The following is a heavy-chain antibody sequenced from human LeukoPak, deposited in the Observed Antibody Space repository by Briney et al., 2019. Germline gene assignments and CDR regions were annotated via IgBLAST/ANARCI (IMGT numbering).Heavy chain of an antibody. D-gene: IGHD3/OR15-3a*01. CDR3: ARRTGSHDY. J-gene: IGHJ4*02. CDR2: IYYSGST. V-gene: IGHV4-39*01. Sequence: SETLSLTCTVSGGSISSYYWSWIRQPPGKGLEWIGSIYYSGSTYYNPSLKSRVTISVDTSKNQFSLKLSSVTAADTAVYYCARRTGSHDYWGQGTLVTVSS. CDR1: GGSISSYY.